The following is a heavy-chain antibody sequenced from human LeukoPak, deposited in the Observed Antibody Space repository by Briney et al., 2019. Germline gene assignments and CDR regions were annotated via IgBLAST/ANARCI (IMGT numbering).Heavy chain of an antibody. Sequence: ASVKVSCKASGYTFTSYYMHWVRQPPGQGLEWMGIINPSGRSTSYAQKFQGRVTMTRDTSTSTVYMELSSMRSEDTAVYYCAREAMTMVVAGVDYWGQGTLVTVSS. CDR3: AREAMTMVVAGVDY. J-gene: IGHJ4*02. V-gene: IGHV1-46*01. CDR2: INPSGRST. CDR1: GYTFTSYY. D-gene: IGHD4-23*01.